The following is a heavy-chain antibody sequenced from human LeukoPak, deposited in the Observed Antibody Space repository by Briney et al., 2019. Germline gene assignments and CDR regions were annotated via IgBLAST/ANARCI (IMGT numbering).Heavy chain of an antibody. CDR2: IYYSGRT. J-gene: IGHJ4*02. CDR1: GGSISSGSYY. V-gene: IGHV4-61*01. D-gene: IGHD4-17*01. CDR3: ARGGPPTVTRFDY. Sequence: SETLSLTCTVSGGSISSGSYYWSWIRQPPGKGLEWIGYIYYSGRTNYNPSLKSRVTISVDTSKNQFSLKLRSVTAADTAVYYCARGGPPTVTRFDYWGQGTLVTVS.